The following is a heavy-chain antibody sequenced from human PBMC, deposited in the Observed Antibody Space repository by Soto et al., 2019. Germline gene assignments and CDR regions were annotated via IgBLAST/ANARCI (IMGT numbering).Heavy chain of an antibody. J-gene: IGHJ5*02. CDR3: ARDAPVGEGAPSWFDP. D-gene: IGHD1-26*01. CDR2: INPSGGST. Sequence: ASVKVSCKASGYTFTSYYMHWVRQAPGQGLEWMGIINPSGGSTSYAQKFQGRVTMTRDTSTSTVYMELSSLRSEDTAVYYCARDAPVGEGAPSWFDPWGQGTLVTVSS. CDR1: GYTFTSYY. V-gene: IGHV1-46*01.